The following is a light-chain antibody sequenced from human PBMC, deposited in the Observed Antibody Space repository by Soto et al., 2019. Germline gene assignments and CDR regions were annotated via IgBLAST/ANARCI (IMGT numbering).Light chain of an antibody. CDR2: AAS. J-gene: IGKJ4*01. CDR1: QSINRY. V-gene: IGKV1-39*01. Sequence: DIQMTQSPSSLSASIGDRVTITCRTSQSINRYLNWYQQKRGKAPRLLIYAASSLQSGVPSRFSGSGSGTDFTLTISSLQPEDFASYYCQQSDSTPLTVGGGTKVEIK. CDR3: QQSDSTPLT.